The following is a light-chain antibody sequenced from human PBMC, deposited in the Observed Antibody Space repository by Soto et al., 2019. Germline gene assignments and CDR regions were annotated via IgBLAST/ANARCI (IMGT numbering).Light chain of an antibody. CDR2: RNN. CDR1: TSDVGLYNY. V-gene: IGLV1-47*01. J-gene: IGLJ1*01. CDR3: AAWDDSLSGLV. Sequence: QSALTQPASVSGSPGQSITISCTGTTSDVGLYNYVSWYQQHPGKAPKFLIYRNNQRPSGVPDRFSASKSGTSASLAISGLRSEDEADYYCAAWDDSLSGLVFGTGTKLTVL.